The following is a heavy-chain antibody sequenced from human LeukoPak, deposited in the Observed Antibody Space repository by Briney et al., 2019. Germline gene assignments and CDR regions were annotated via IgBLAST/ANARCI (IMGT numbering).Heavy chain of an antibody. Sequence: SETLSLTCTVSGGSISSYYWSWIRQPPGKGLEWIGYIYYIGTTNYNPSLMSRVTISVDTSKNQFSLKLSSVTAADTAVYYCARGGTGTTPYYFDYWGQGTLVTVSS. V-gene: IGHV4-59*01. D-gene: IGHD1-1*01. CDR3: ARGGTGTTPYYFDY. CDR1: GGSISSYY. CDR2: IYYIGTT. J-gene: IGHJ4*02.